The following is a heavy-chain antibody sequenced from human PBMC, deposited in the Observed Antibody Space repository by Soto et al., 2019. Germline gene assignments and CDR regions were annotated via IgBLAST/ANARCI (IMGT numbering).Heavy chain of an antibody. V-gene: IGHV4-4*07. CDR2: IYTSGST. D-gene: IGHD2-21*02. CDR3: ARQRTSVVTQAYFDV. J-gene: IGHJ4*02. Sequence: PSETLSLTCTVSVASLNNYYWSWARQPAGKGLEWVGRIYTSGSTNYNPSLESRVTMSVDTSKNQFSLKLKSVTAADTALYFCARQRTSVVTQAYFDVWGPGSLVTVSS. CDR1: VASLNNYY.